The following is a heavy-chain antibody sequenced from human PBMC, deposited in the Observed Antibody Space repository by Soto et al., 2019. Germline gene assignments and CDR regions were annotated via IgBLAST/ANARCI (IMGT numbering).Heavy chain of an antibody. Sequence: QVQLVQSGAEVKKPGASVKVSCKASGYTFTSYGISWVRQAPGQGLEWMGWISAYNGNTNYAQKLQGRVTMTTDTSTSTAYMELRSLRSDDTAVYDCARTFPSYSSSWYAAFDSWGQGTMVTVSS. CDR1: GYTFTSYG. V-gene: IGHV1-18*01. CDR3: ARTFPSYSSSWYAAFDS. CDR2: ISAYNGNT. J-gene: IGHJ3*02. D-gene: IGHD6-13*01.